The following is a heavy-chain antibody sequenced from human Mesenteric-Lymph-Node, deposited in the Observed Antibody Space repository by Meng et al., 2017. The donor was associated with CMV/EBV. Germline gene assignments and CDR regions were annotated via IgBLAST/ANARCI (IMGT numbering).Heavy chain of an antibody. V-gene: IGHV3-33*01. CDR2: IWYDVSNK. CDR1: GFTFSHYG. D-gene: IGHD2-2*03. CDR3: ASLDIVVVPAAKDY. J-gene: IGHJ4*02. Sequence: GESLKISCAASGFTFSHYGMHWVRQAPGKGLEWVAVIWYDVSNKYYADSVKGRFTISRDNSKNTLYLQMNSLRAEDTAVYYCASLDIVVVPAAKDYWGQGTLVTVSS.